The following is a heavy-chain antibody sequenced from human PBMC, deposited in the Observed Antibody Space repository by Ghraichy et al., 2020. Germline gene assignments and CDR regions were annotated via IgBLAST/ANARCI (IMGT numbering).Heavy chain of an antibody. CDR3: ARDVGVVVVDYGMDV. CDR1: GGSFSGYY. D-gene: IGHD2-21*01. Sequence: GSLRLSCAVYGGSFSGYYWSWIRQPPGKGLEWIGEINHSGSTNYNPSLKSRVTISVDTSKNQFSLKLSSVTAADTAVYYCARDVGVVVVDYGMDVWGQGTTVTVSS. V-gene: IGHV4-34*01. CDR2: INHSGST. J-gene: IGHJ6*02.